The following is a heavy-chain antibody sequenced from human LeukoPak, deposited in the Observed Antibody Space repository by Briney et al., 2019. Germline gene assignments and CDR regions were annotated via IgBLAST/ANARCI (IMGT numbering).Heavy chain of an antibody. CDR3: ARDNRYSSGLYYFDY. Sequence: ASVTVSCKASGYTFTGYYMHWVRQAPGQGLEWMGWINPNSGGTNYAQKFQGRVTMTRDTSISTAYMELSRLRSDDTAVYYCARDNRYSSGLYYFDYWGQGTLVTVSS. V-gene: IGHV1-2*02. CDR2: INPNSGGT. J-gene: IGHJ4*02. CDR1: GYTFTGYY. D-gene: IGHD6-19*01.